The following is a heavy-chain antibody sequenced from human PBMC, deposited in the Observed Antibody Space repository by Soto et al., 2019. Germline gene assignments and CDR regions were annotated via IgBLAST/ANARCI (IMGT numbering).Heavy chain of an antibody. J-gene: IGHJ4*02. CDR1: GFTFSSYG. D-gene: IGHD2-2*01. Sequence: LRLSCAASGFTFSSYGMHWVRQAPGKGLEWVAVIWYDGSNKYYADSVKGRFTISRDNSKNTLYLQMNSLRAEDTAVYYCARGRSYQSLWGQGTLVTVSS. CDR2: IWYDGSNK. V-gene: IGHV3-33*01. CDR3: ARGRSYQSL.